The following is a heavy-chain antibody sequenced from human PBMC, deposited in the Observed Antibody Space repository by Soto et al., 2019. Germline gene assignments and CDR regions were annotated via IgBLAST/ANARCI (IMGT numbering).Heavy chain of an antibody. Sequence: QVQLVQSGAEVKKPGASVKVSCEASGYTFIDYYMHLARQAPGQGFEWMGRISPKSDGTNYAQKFQGRVTMTWDTSLYTAYIELSSLMSEDTAVYYCARPPGYISDWYYFDLWGQGTLVTVSS. J-gene: IGHJ4*02. D-gene: IGHD6-19*01. CDR3: ARPPGYISDWYYFDL. V-gene: IGHV1-2*02. CDR1: GYTFIDYY. CDR2: ISPKSDGT.